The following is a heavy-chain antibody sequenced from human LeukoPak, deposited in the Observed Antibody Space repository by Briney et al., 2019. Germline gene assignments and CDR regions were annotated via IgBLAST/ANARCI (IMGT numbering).Heavy chain of an antibody. Sequence: ASVKVSCKASGYTFTRYGVSWVRQAPGQGLEWMGWINGYNGNTNNAQKFQGRVTMTTDTSTSTAYMEVRSLRSDDTAVYYCARSMVAAGSLVDYWGQGTLVTVSS. V-gene: IGHV1-18*01. CDR1: GYTFTRYG. D-gene: IGHD6-13*01. CDR2: INGYNGNT. J-gene: IGHJ4*02. CDR3: ARSMVAAGSLVDY.